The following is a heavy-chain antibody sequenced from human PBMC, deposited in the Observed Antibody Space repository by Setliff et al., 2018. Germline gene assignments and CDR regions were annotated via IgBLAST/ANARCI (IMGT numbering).Heavy chain of an antibody. CDR2: TYSDGRT. Sequence: ETLSLSCAVSGFIVSNNEMSWVRQAPGKGLEWVSVTYSDGRTNYADSVKGRFTISGDTSKNALYLQMNSLRAEDTAVYYCRLWFGELSRDYWGPGTLVTVS. V-gene: IGHV3-53*01. D-gene: IGHD3-10*01. J-gene: IGHJ4*02. CDR1: GFIVSNNE. CDR3: RLWFGELSRDY.